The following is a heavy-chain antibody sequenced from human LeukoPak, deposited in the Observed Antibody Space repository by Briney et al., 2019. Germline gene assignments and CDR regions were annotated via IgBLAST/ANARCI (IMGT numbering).Heavy chain of an antibody. CDR1: GGTFSSYA. CDR2: IIPIFGTA. Sequence: SVKVSCKASGGTFSSYAISWVRQAPGQGLEWMGGIIPIFGTANYAQKFQGRVTITTDEFTSTAYMELSSLRSEDTAVYYCARTACGGDCSGSFDYWGQGTLVTVSS. J-gene: IGHJ4*02. CDR3: ARTACGGDCSGSFDY. V-gene: IGHV1-69*05. D-gene: IGHD2-21*01.